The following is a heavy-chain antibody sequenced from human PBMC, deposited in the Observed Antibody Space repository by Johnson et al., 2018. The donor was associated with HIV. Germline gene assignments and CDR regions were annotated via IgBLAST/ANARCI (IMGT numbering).Heavy chain of an antibody. CDR2: IKQDGSEK. D-gene: IGHD6-13*01. CDR1: GFTFSTYG. J-gene: IGHJ3*02. V-gene: IGHV3-7*01. Sequence: VLLVESGGGVVQPGRSLRLSCAASGFTFSTYGMHWVRQTPGKGLEWVANIKQDGSEKYYVDSVKGRFTISRDNAKNDLDLQMNSLRAEDRAGYYCARGLDSGSSWFGAFDIWGQGTMVTVSS. CDR3: ARGLDSGSSWFGAFDI.